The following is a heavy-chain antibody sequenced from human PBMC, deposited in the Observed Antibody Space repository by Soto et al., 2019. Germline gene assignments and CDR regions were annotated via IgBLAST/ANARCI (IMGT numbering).Heavy chain of an antibody. Sequence: GGSLRLSCAASGFTFSSYAMSWVRKAPGKGLEWVSGISGSGGSTFYADSVKGRFTISKDNSKNTLYLRMSSLRAEDTAVYYCASLTSSWQPGFDYWGQGTLVTVSS. V-gene: IGHV3-23*01. D-gene: IGHD6-13*01. J-gene: IGHJ4*02. CDR3: ASLTSSWQPGFDY. CDR2: ISGSGGST. CDR1: GFTFSSYA.